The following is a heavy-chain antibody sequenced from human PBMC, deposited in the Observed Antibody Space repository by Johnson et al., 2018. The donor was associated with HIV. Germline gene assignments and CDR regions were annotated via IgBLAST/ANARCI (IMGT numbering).Heavy chain of an antibody. D-gene: IGHD3-10*01. CDR1: GFTFDDYT. V-gene: IGHV3-43*01. J-gene: IGHJ3*02. Sequence: VQLVESGGGVVQPGRSLRLSCAASGFTFDDYTMHWVRQAPGKGLEWVSLISWDGGSTYYADSVKGRFTISRDNSKISQYLQMNSLRTEDTALYYCAKDGDYYGSGSSVAAFDIWGQGTMVTVSS. CDR2: ISWDGGST. CDR3: AKDGDYYGSGSSVAAFDI.